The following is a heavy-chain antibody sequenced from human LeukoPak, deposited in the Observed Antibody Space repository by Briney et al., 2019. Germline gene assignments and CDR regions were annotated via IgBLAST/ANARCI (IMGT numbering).Heavy chain of an antibody. V-gene: IGHV4-34*01. CDR3: ARRNGDYANFDY. CDR1: GGSFSGYY. CDR2: INHSGST. Sequence: PETLSLTCAVYGGSFSGYYWSWVRQPPGKGLEWIGEINHSGSTNYNPSLKSRVTISVDTSKNQFSLKLSSVTAADTAVYYCARRNGDYANFDYWGQGTLVTVSS. D-gene: IGHD4-17*01. J-gene: IGHJ4*02.